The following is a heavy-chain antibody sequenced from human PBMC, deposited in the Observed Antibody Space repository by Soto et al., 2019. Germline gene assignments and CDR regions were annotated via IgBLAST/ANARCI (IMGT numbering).Heavy chain of an antibody. CDR1: GYTLTVLS. D-gene: IGHD3-10*01. V-gene: IGHV1-24*01. Sequence: ASVKVSCKVSGYTLTVLSIHWVRQAAGKGLEWIGGFVVESGETNYAQKFQERVTITRDMSTSSAYMELSSLRSEDTAVYYCATSSGPWGQGTLVTVSS. CDR2: FVVESGET. CDR3: ATSSGP. J-gene: IGHJ5*02.